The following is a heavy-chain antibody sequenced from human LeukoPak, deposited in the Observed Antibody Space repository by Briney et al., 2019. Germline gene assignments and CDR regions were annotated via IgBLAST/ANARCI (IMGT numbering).Heavy chain of an antibody. CDR2: IKDDGSHT. V-gene: IGHV3-74*01. D-gene: IGHD6-25*01. Sequence: GGSPRLSCAASGFTFSSHWMHWVRQAPGKGLVWVSRIKDDGSHTNYADSVKGRFTISRDNAKNTLSLQMNSLRAEDTAVYYCARGSGIITGIDEWGQGTLVTVSS. J-gene: IGHJ4*02. CDR3: ARGSGIITGIDE. CDR1: GFTFSSHW.